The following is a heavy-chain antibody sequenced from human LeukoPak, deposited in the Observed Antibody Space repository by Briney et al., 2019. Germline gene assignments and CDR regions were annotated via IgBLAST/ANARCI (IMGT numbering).Heavy chain of an antibody. J-gene: IGHJ4*02. D-gene: IGHD3-10*01. CDR1: GGSFSGYY. Sequence: SETLSLTCAVYGGSFSGYYWSWIRQPPGKGLEWIGEINHSGSTNYNPSLKSRVTISVDTSKNQFSLKLSSVTAADTAVYYCARRSYYGSGSYYAPLNCWGQGTLVTVSS. CDR2: INHSGST. V-gene: IGHV4-34*01. CDR3: ARRSYYGSGSYYAPLNC.